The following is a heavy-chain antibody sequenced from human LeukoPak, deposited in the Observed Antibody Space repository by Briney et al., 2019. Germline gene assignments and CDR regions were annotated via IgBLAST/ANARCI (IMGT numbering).Heavy chain of an antibody. D-gene: IGHD3-9*01. Sequence: GGSLRLSCTASGFTFSNYWMSWVRQSPGKGLEWVANIKQDESEKYYVDSVKGRFTISRDNAKNSMYPQMNSLRAEDTAVYYCARDQRPDYEILIGFYHFDYWGQGTLVTVSS. CDR2: IKQDESEK. CDR3: ARDQRPDYEILIGFYHFDY. J-gene: IGHJ4*02. CDR1: GFTFSNYW. V-gene: IGHV3-7*01.